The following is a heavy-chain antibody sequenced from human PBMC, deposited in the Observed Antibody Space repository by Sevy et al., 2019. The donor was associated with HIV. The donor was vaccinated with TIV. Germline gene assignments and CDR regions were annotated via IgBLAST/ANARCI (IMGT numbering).Heavy chain of an antibody. J-gene: IGHJ4*02. CDR1: GYRFTSYA. V-gene: IGHV7-4-1*02. Sequence: ASVKVSCKASGYRFTSYAMNWVRQAPGQGLEWMGWINANTGKPTYAQGFTGRFVFSLDTSVNTAYLQISSLKAEDTAVYYCAKGRPGSGYAGAAAGDWCQGTRVTVSS. CDR2: INANTGKP. D-gene: IGHD5-12*01. CDR3: AKGRPGSGYAGAAAGD.